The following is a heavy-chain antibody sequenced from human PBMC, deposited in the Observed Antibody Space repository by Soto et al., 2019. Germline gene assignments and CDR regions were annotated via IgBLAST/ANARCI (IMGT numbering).Heavy chain of an antibody. D-gene: IGHD6-13*01. CDR1: GFSLSTSGVG. J-gene: IGHJ6*03. CDR3: AHRRQASSAAAGRTYMDF. Sequence: GXGPTLVNPTQTLTLTCTFSGFSLSTSGVGVGWIRQPPGKALEWLALIYWDDDKRYSPSLKSRLTITKDTSKNQVVLTMTNMDPVDTATYYCAHRRQASSAAAGRTYMDFWGKGTTVTVSS. CDR2: IYWDDDK. V-gene: IGHV2-5*02.